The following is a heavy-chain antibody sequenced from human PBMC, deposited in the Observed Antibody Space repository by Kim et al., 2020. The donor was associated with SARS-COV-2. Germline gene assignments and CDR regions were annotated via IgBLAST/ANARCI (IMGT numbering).Heavy chain of an antibody. Sequence: GGSLRLSCAASGFTFDDYAIHWVRQVPGKGLEWVSPISRGGGEINYADSVKGRFTISRDNSKKSVYLQMNSLRSEDTALYYCVRGQQWLIENWGQGTQVT. V-gene: IGHV3-43*02. D-gene: IGHD6-19*01. CDR2: ISRGGGEI. CDR3: VRGQQWLIEN. CDR1: GFTFDDYA. J-gene: IGHJ1*01.